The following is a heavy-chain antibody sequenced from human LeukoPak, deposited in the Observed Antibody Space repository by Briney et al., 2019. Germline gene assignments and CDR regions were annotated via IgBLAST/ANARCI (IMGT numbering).Heavy chain of an antibody. CDR1: GFTFSDYY. CDR2: ISSSGSTI. Sequence: GGSLRLSCAASGFTFSDYYMSWIRQAPGKGLEWVSYISSSGSTIYYADSVKGRFTISRDNAKNSLYLQMNSLRAEDMAVYYCARRTARDSSGYTLDYWGQGTLVTVSS. D-gene: IGHD3-22*01. J-gene: IGHJ4*02. V-gene: IGHV3-11*01. CDR3: ARRTARDSSGYTLDY.